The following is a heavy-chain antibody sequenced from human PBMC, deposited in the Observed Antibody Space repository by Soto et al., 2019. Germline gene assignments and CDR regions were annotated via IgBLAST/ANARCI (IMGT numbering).Heavy chain of an antibody. J-gene: IGHJ6*02. V-gene: IGHV1-69*06. CDR3: ARGPIATGGSDYYYGMDV. CDR2: IIPIFGTA. Sequence: SVKVSCKASGRTFSSYAISWVRQAPGQGLEWMGGIIPIFGTANYAQKFQDRVTITADKSTSTAYMELSSMKSEDTAVYYCARGPIATGGSDYYYGMDVWGQGTTVTVSS. CDR1: GRTFSSYA. D-gene: IGHD7-27*01.